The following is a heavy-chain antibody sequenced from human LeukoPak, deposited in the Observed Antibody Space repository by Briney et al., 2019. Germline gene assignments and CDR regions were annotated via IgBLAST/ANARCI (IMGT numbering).Heavy chain of an antibody. Sequence: PSETLSLTCAVYGVSFSGYYWSWIRQPPGKGLEWIGEINHSGSTNYNPSLKSRVTISVDTSKNQFSLKLSSVTAADTAVYYCARTGSKITIYNWFDPWGQGTLVTVSS. J-gene: IGHJ5*02. CDR2: INHSGST. CDR1: GVSFSGYY. CDR3: ARTGSKITIYNWFDP. V-gene: IGHV4-34*01. D-gene: IGHD3-9*01.